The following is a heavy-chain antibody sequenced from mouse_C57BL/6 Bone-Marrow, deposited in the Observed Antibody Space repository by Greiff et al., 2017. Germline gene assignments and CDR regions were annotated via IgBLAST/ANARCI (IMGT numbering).Heavy chain of an antibody. CDR3: ARIADYGSSYDAMDD. V-gene: IGHV2-2*01. CDR1: GFSLTSYG. D-gene: IGHD1-1*01. Sequence: QVQLQQSGPGLVQPSQSLSITCTVSGFSLTSYGVHWVRQSPGKGLEWLGVIWSGGSTDYNAAFISRLSISKDNSKSQVFFKMNSLQADDTAIYYCARIADYGSSYDAMDDWGQGTSVTVSS. CDR2: IWSGGST. J-gene: IGHJ4*01.